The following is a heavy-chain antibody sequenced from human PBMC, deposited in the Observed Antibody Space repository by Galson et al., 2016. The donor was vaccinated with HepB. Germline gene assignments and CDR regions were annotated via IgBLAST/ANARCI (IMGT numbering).Heavy chain of an antibody. CDR2: ISSSSNYI. J-gene: IGHJ4*02. V-gene: IGHV3-21*01. CDR3: VRDPPRLSGYVYDY. CDR1: VFTYSSDS. D-gene: IGHD5-12*01. Sequence: SLRLSCAASVFTYSSDSMSWVRQAPGQGLEWVSSISSSSNYIYYADSVKGRFTISRDNTKNSLYLQMNSPRVEDTAVYYCVRDPPRLSGYVYDYWGQGTLVTVSS.